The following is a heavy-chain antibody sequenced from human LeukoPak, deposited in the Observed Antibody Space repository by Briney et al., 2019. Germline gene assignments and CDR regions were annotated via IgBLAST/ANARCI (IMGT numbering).Heavy chain of an antibody. CDR1: GGTFSSYA. Sequence: GASVKVSCKASGGTFSSYAMHWVRQAPGQRLEWMGWINAGNGNTKYSQKFQGRVTITRDTSASTAYMELSSLRSEDTAVYYCARGQDTDYYDSSGYYDYWGQGTLVTVSS. CDR2: INAGNGNT. D-gene: IGHD3-22*01. CDR3: ARGQDTDYYDSSGYYDY. J-gene: IGHJ4*02. V-gene: IGHV1-3*01.